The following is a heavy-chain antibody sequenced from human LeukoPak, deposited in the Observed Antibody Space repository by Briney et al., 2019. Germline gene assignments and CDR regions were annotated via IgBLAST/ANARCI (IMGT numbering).Heavy chain of an antibody. D-gene: IGHD4-23*01. CDR2: IYYSGTT. CDR3: ARESTVVTSRVNSVVWFDP. Sequence: SETLSLTCTVSGGSISGSSYYWAWIRQPPGKGLEWIGSIYYSGTTYYNPSLESRVTISVDTSKNQFSLKVTSVTAADTAVYYCARESTVVTSRVNSVVWFDPWGQGTLVTVSS. CDR1: GGSISGSSYY. V-gene: IGHV4-39*07. J-gene: IGHJ5*02.